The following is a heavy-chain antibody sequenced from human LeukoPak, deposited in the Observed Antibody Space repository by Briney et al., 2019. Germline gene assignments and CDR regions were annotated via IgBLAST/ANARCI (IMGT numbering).Heavy chain of an antibody. CDR2: IYSDYSGGST. CDR3: ARGTVTAPDY. V-gene: IGHV3-23*03. CDR1: GFTFSSYA. D-gene: IGHD4-17*01. J-gene: IGHJ4*02. Sequence: GSLRLSCAASGFTFSSYAMTWVRQAPGKGLEWVSIIYSDYSGGSTYYADSVKGRFTISRDNSKNMLYLQMNSLRAEDTAVYSCARGTVTAPDYWGQGTLVTVSS.